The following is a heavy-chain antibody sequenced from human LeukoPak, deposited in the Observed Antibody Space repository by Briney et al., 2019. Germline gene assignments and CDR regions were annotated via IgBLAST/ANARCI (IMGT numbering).Heavy chain of an antibody. CDR1: GGSISSGDYY. Sequence: SETLSLTCTVSGGSISSGDYYWSWIRQPPGKGLEWIGYIYYSGSTYYNPSLKSRVTISVDTSKNQFSLKLNSVTAADTAVYYCARGPPNTDTYCDTTSCQNWVDPWGQGTLVTVSS. D-gene: IGHD2-2*01. V-gene: IGHV4-30-4*01. CDR2: IYYSGST. J-gene: IGHJ5*02. CDR3: ARGPPNTDTYCDTTSCQNWVDP.